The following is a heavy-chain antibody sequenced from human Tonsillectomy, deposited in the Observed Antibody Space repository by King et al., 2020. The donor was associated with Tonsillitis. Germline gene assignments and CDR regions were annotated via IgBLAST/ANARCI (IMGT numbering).Heavy chain of an antibody. CDR1: GFTFGSHW. D-gene: IGHD6-13*01. J-gene: IGHJ4*02. CDR3: ARGPSYSSSWYGLDS. Sequence: VQLVESGGGLVQPGGSLRLSCVASGFTFGSHWMHWVRQAPGKGLLWVSRINSDGSTTIYADSVKGRFLISRDNAKKMLYLQVNRLGAEETAVFFCARGPSYSSSWYGLDSWGQGTLVTVSS. V-gene: IGHV3-74*01. CDR2: INSDGSTT.